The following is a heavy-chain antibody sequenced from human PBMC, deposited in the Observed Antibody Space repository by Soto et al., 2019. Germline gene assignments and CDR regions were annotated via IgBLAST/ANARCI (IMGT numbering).Heavy chain of an antibody. J-gene: IGHJ4*02. CDR1: GFTFGASA. CDR3: TRYGSGDY. CDR2: IRSKANSYAT. Sequence: GGSLRLSCAASGFTFGASALQWVRQASGKGLEWVGRIRSKANSYATAYAASVKGRFTISRDDSKNTAYLQMNSLKTEDTAVYYCTRYGSGDYWGQGTLVTVSS. V-gene: IGHV3-73*01. D-gene: IGHD3-10*01.